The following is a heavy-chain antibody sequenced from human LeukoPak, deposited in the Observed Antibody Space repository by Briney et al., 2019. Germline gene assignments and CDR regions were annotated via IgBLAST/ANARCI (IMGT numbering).Heavy chain of an antibody. Sequence: PSQTLSLTCTVSGGSIRSGGYYWSWIRQHPGKGLEWIGYIYYSGSTYYNPSLKSRVTISVDTSKNQFSLKLSSVTAADTAVYYCARGLRYFDWLYPDYWGQGTLVTVSS. CDR1: GGSIRSGGYY. CDR3: ARGLRYFDWLYPDY. V-gene: IGHV4-31*03. D-gene: IGHD3-9*01. J-gene: IGHJ4*02. CDR2: IYYSGST.